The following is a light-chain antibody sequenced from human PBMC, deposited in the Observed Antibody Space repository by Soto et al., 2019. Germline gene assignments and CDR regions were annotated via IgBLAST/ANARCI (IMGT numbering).Light chain of an antibody. Sequence: QSVLTQPPSASGTPGQRVTISCSGSSSNIGSNYVYWYQQLPGAAPKLLIYRNNQRPSGVPDRFSGSKSGTSASLAISGLRSEDEADYYGAGWDDRLRSSYVFASGTPVTVL. J-gene: IGLJ6*01. CDR2: RNN. V-gene: IGLV1-47*01. CDR1: SSNIGSNY. CDR3: AGWDDRLRSSYV.